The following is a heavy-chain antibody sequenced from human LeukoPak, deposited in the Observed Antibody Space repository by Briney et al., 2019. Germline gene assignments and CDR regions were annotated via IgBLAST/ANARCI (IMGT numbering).Heavy chain of an antibody. CDR1: GFTFSSYG. J-gene: IGHJ5*02. CDR3: ARESFSMVRGVIRWFDP. D-gene: IGHD3-10*01. V-gene: IGHV3-33*01. Sequence: PGRSLRLSCAASGFTFSSYGMHWVRPAPGKGLEWVAVIWYDGSNKYYADSVKGRFTISRDNSKNTLYLQMNSLRAEDTAVYYCARESFSMVRGVIRWFDPWGQGTLVTVSS. CDR2: IWYDGSNK.